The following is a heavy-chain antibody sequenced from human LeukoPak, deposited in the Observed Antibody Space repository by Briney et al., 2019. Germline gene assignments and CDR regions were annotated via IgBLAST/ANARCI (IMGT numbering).Heavy chain of an antibody. D-gene: IGHD5-24*01. CDR2: IFSSGPT. V-gene: IGHV3-53*01. CDR1: GFNVSNNY. CDR3: ARRMAANAFDI. Sequence: PAGGSVRLSCAASGFNVSNNYMNWVRQAPGKGLEWVSVIFSSGPTYYADSVKGRFTISRDTSKNALYLQMNSLRAEDTAVYYCARRMAANAFDIWGQGTMVTVSS. J-gene: IGHJ3*02.